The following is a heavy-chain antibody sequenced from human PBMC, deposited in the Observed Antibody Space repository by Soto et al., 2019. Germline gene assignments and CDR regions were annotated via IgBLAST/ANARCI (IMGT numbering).Heavy chain of an antibody. V-gene: IGHV3-21*01. Sequence: GGSLRLSCAASGFTFSSYSMNWVRQAPGKGLEWVSSISSSSSYIYYADSVKGRFTISRDNAKNSLYLQMNSMRAEDTAVYYCARDGDYVWGSYRYRAFDIWGQGTMVTVSS. CDR1: GFTFSSYS. CDR3: ARDGDYVWGSYRYRAFDI. CDR2: ISSSSSYI. D-gene: IGHD3-16*02. J-gene: IGHJ3*02.